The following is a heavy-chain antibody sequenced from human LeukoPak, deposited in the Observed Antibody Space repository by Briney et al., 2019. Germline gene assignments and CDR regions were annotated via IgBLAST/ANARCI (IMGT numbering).Heavy chain of an antibody. J-gene: IGHJ4*02. V-gene: IGHV4-59*08. Sequence: SETLSLTCTVSVGSISGNYWSWIRQPPGKGLEWIGYVYYSGSTNYNPSLKSRVTISVDTSKNQFSLKLNSVTAADTAVYYCARELNWGYLDYWGQGTLVTVSS. CDR2: VYYSGST. D-gene: IGHD3-16*01. CDR3: ARELNWGYLDY. CDR1: VGSISGNY.